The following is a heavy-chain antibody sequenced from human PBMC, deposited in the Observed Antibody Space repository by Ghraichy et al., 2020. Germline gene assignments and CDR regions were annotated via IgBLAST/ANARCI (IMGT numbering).Heavy chain of an antibody. V-gene: IGHV3-30*18. CDR1: GFTFSSYG. CDR3: AKDLRAQNYYGSGSSGFDP. D-gene: IGHD3-10*01. Sequence: GGSLRLSCAASGFTFSSYGMHWVRQAPGKGLEWVAVISYDGNNKYYGDSVKGRFTISRDNSKKTLYLQMNSLRAEDTAVYYCAKDLRAQNYYGSGSSGFDPWGQGTLVTVSS. CDR2: ISYDGNNK. J-gene: IGHJ5*02.